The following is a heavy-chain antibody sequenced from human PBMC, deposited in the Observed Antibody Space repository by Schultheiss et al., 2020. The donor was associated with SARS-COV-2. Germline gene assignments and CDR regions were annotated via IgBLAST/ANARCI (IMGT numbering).Heavy chain of an antibody. D-gene: IGHD1-26*01. J-gene: IGHJ3*02. CDR1: GDTISSYA. CDR2: IIPIFGTA. CDR3: ARDLDGATVAFDI. V-gene: IGHV1-69*05. Sequence: SVKVSCKASGDTISSYAISWVRQAPGQGLEWMGGIIPIFGTANYAQKFQGRVTMTTDTSTSTAYMELRSLRSDDTAVYYCARDLDGATVAFDIWGQGTMVTVSS.